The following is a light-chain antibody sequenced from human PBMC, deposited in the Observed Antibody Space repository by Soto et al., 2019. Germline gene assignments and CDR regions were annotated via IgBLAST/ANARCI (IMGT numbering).Light chain of an antibody. Sequence: SYELTQPPAVSVSPGQTASITCSGDKLVDKYACWYQQKPGQSPVLVIYQDSKRPSGIPERFSGSNSGNTATLTISGTQAMDEADYYCQAWDSSTHYVFGTGTKVTVL. J-gene: IGLJ1*01. V-gene: IGLV3-1*01. CDR3: QAWDSSTHYV. CDR2: QDS. CDR1: KLVDKY.